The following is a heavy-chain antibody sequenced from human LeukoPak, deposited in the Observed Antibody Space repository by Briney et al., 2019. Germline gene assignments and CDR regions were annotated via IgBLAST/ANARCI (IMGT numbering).Heavy chain of an antibody. CDR3: ARDRRFIAAAGSYYYYTDV. J-gene: IGHJ6*03. CDR2: IKQDGSEK. CDR1: GFTYSSYW. Sequence: GGSLRLSCAASGFTYSSYWLSWVRQAPGKGLEWVANIKQDGSEKNYVDSVKGRFTISRDNAKNSLYLPMNSLRAEDTAVYYCARDRRFIAAAGSYYYYTDVWGKGTTVTVSS. V-gene: IGHV3-7*01. D-gene: IGHD6-13*01.